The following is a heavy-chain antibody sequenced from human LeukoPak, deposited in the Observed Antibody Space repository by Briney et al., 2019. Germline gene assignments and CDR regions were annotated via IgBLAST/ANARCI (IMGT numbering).Heavy chain of an antibody. CDR3: AKNGDRGAYCTGGTCYPYFYYYMDV. J-gene: IGHJ6*03. D-gene: IGHD2-15*01. Sequence: GGSLRLSCAASGFTVSSNYMGWVRQAPGKGLEWVSSISSTGGTTYYADSVKGRFTISRDNSKNTLYLQMNSLRAEDTAIYYCAKNGDRGAYCTGGTCYPYFYYYMDVWGKGTTVTI. V-gene: IGHV3-23*01. CDR1: GFTVSSNY. CDR2: ISSTGGTT.